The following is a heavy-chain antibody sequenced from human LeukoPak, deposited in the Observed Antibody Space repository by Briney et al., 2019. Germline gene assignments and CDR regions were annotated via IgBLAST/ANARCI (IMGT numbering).Heavy chain of an antibody. CDR1: IYSISSGYY. V-gene: IGHV4-38-2*01. CDR2: IYRSGST. J-gene: IGHJ6*03. D-gene: IGHD6-6*01. Sequence: SETLSLTCRVSIYSISSGYYWGWIRQSPGKGLEWIGMIYRSGSTYYNPSLKSRVTISVDTSKNQFSLKVTSVTAADTAVYYCANSSFQDYYYMDVWGKGTTVTVSS. CDR3: ANSSFQDYYYMDV.